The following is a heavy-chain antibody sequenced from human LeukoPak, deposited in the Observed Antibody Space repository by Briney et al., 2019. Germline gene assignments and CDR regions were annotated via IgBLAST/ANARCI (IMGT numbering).Heavy chain of an antibody. CDR2: ISGSGGST. CDR3: AKDVVATISSPTFDY. D-gene: IGHD5-12*01. V-gene: IGHV3-23*01. Sequence: GGSLRLSCAASGFTFSRYAMSWVRQAPGKGLEWVSAISGSGGSTYYADSVKGRFTISRDNSKNTLYLQMNSLRAEDTAVYYCAKDVVATISSPTFDYWGQGTLVTVSS. CDR1: GFTFSRYA. J-gene: IGHJ4*02.